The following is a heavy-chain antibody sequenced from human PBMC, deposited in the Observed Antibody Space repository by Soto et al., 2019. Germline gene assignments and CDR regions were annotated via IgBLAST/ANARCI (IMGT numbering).Heavy chain of an antibody. J-gene: IGHJ4*02. CDR2: IKSGDFTA. Sequence: GGSLRLSCAVSGLIFSNSDMAWVRQAPGKGLEWVSAIKSGDFTAFYADSVKGRFTISRDNSKNTLYLQMNTLRAEDSAMYYCSKEGFYWGQGTLVTVSS. CDR1: GLIFSNSD. D-gene: IGHD3-3*01. V-gene: IGHV3-23*01. CDR3: SKEGFY.